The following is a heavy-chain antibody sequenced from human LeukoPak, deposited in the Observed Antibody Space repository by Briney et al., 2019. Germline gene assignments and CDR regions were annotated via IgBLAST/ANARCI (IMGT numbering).Heavy chain of an antibody. CDR3: ARGRPCSSTSCYDHYYYYYMDV. CDR2: INHSGST. J-gene: IGHJ6*03. CDR1: GGSFSGYY. D-gene: IGHD2-2*01. V-gene: IGHV4-34*01. Sequence: PSETLSLTCAVYGGSFSGYYWSWIRQPPGKGLEWIGEINHSGSTNYNPSLKSRATISVDTSKNQFSLKLSSVTAADTAVYYCARGRPCSSTSCYDHYYYYYMDVWGKGTTVTVSS.